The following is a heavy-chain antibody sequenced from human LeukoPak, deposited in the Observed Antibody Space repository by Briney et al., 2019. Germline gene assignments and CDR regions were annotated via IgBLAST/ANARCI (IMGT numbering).Heavy chain of an antibody. V-gene: IGHV4-31*03. J-gene: IGHJ4*02. CDR2: IYYSGST. CDR3: ASRDYYDSSGAIDY. Sequence: PSQTLSLTCTVSGGSISSGGYSWSWIRQHPGKGLEWIGYIYYSGSTYYNPSLKGRVTISVDTSKNQFSLKLSSVTAADTAVYYCASRDYYDSSGAIDYWGQGTLVTVSS. D-gene: IGHD3-22*01. CDR1: GGSISSGGYS.